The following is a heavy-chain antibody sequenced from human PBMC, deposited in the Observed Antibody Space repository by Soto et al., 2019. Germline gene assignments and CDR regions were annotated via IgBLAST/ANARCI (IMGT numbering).Heavy chain of an antibody. CDR2: INHSGST. Sequence: QVQLQQWGAGLLKSSETLSLTCAVYGGSFSGYYWSWIRQPPGKGLEWIGEINHSGSTNYNPSLKSRVTISVDTSKNQFSLKLSSVTAADTAVYYCARGNDYIWGSYPEYFQHWGQGTLVTVSS. D-gene: IGHD3-16*02. V-gene: IGHV4-34*01. CDR1: GGSFSGYY. J-gene: IGHJ1*01. CDR3: ARGNDYIWGSYPEYFQH.